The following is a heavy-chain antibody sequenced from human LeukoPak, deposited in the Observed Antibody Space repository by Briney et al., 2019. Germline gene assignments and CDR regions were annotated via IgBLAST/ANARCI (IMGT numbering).Heavy chain of an antibody. Sequence: VASVKVSCKASGYTFTVYYMHWVRQAPGQGLEWMGWINPNSGGTNYAQRFQGRVTMTRDTSISTAYMELSRLISDDTAVYYCARDQSSSFDYWGQGTLVTVSS. V-gene: IGHV1-2*02. CDR2: INPNSGGT. D-gene: IGHD6-6*01. CDR1: GYTFTVYY. J-gene: IGHJ4*02. CDR3: ARDQSSSFDY.